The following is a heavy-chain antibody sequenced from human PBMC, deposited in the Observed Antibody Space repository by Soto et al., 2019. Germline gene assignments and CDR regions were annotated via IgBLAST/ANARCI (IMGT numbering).Heavy chain of an antibody. CDR1: GFTFSSYS. CDR3: ARVIVGDISMADYGYFDL. Sequence: EVQVVESGGGLVKPGGSLRLSCAASGFTFSSYSMNWVRQAPGKGLEWVSFIDSSSSYRYYADSVKGRFTVSRDNAKNSLYLQMNSLRAGDTAVYYLARVIVGDISMADYGYFDLWGRGTLVTVSS. D-gene: IGHD3-10*01. V-gene: IGHV3-21*01. J-gene: IGHJ2*01. CDR2: IDSSSSYR.